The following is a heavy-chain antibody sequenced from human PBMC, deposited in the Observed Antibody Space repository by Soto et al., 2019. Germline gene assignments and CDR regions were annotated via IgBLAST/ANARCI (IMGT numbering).Heavy chain of an antibody. D-gene: IGHD2-21*01. CDR3: AKLRIATNNYTWFDP. V-gene: IGHV4-31*03. J-gene: IGHJ5*02. CDR1: GAALNSGNYY. Sequence: SETLSLTCSVTGAALNSGNYYWSWIRQVPGQGLEWIGHIYVTGAVDYNSSLRGRITISQDTSERQFFLNLRLVTAAEAAVYYCAKLRIATNNYTWFDPWGQGTLVTVSS. CDR2: IYVTGAV.